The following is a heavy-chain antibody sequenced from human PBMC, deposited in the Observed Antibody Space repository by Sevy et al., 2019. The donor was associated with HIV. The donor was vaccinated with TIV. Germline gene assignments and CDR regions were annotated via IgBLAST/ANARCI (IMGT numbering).Heavy chain of an antibody. V-gene: IGHV1-24*01. CDR3: ATTKDYYESSGSPFDS. CDR1: GYTLTKLA. CDR2: LDPEDDET. Sequence: ASVKVSCKVSGYTLTKLAMHWVRQAPGKGLEWMGSLDPEDDETIYAQKFQGRVMMTEDTSTDTAYMELSSLRSEDTAVYYCATTKDYYESSGSPFDSWGQGTLVTVSS. J-gene: IGHJ4*02. D-gene: IGHD3-22*01.